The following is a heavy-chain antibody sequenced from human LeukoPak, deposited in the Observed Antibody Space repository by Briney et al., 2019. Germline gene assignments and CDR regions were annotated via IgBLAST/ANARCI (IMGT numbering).Heavy chain of an antibody. D-gene: IGHD6-19*01. CDR3: ARAEAVAGNDAFDI. Sequence: SETLSLTCTVSGGSISSTNFYWGWIRQPPGKGLEWIGNIYYSGSTYYNPSLKSRVTISVDRSKNQFSLKLSSVTAADTAVYYCARAEAVAGNDAFDIWGQGTMVTVSS. CDR2: IYYSGST. V-gene: IGHV4-39*07. J-gene: IGHJ3*02. CDR1: GGSISSTNFY.